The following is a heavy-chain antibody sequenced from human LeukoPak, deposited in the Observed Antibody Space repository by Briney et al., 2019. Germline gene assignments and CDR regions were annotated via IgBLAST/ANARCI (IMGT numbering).Heavy chain of an antibody. D-gene: IGHD3-22*01. CDR3: ARDDEHPYDTKVLDAYDV. J-gene: IGHJ3*01. V-gene: IGHV1-2*02. CDR1: GYTFTGYH. Sequence: ASVKVSCKTSGYTFTGYHINWVRQAPGQGLEWVGWIRPNDGVTKYSQNLQGRVTMSRDTSISTTYLELSSLTSDDTATYYWARDDEHPYDTKVLDAYDVWGQGTMVTVSS. CDR2: IRPNDGVT.